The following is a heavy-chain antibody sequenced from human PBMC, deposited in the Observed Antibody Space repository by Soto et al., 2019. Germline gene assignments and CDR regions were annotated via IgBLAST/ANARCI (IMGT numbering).Heavy chain of an antibody. V-gene: IGHV3-33*01. CDR1: GFTFSSYG. J-gene: IGHJ6*03. CDR3: ARDTIDYYYYYYMDV. Sequence: GGSLRLSCAASGFTFSSYGMHWVRQAPGKGLEWVAVIWYDGSNKYYADSVKGRFTISRDNAKNSLYLQMNSLRAEDTAVYYCARDTIDYYYYYYMDVWGKGTTVTVSS. CDR2: IWYDGSNK. D-gene: IGHD3-10*01.